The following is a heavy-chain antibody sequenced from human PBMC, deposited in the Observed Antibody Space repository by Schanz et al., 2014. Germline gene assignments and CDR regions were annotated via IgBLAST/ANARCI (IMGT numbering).Heavy chain of an antibody. V-gene: IGHV3-11*05. CDR2: ISDSGDST. J-gene: IGHJ4*02. D-gene: IGHD3-9*01. CDR3: AKHVRSLTGNDY. CDR1: GFTFSDYY. Sequence: QVQLAESGGDLVQPGGSQRLSCAASGFTFSDYYMTWIRQAPGKGLEWVSDISDSGDSTHYADSVKGRFTISRDNSKNTLYLQVNSLRAEDTAVYYCAKHVRSLTGNDYWGQGTLVTVSS.